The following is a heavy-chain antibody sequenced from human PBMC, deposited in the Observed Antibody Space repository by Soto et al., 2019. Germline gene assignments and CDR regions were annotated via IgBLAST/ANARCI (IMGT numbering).Heavy chain of an antibody. CDR3: ARNYYDSGRFGLDP. Sequence: QVRLPQWGAGLLKPSETLSLTCAVYGGSFTDYYWSWIRQPPGKGLEWIGEIKHSGDTNYNPSLKSRVTISVDTSKNQFSLKLSSVTAADTAVYYCARNYYDSGRFGLDPWGQGTQVTVSS. CDR2: IKHSGDT. V-gene: IGHV4-34*01. CDR1: GGSFTDYY. D-gene: IGHD3-22*01. J-gene: IGHJ5*02.